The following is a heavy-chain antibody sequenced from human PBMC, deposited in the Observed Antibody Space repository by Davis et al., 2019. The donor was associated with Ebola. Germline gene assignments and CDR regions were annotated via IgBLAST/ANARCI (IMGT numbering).Heavy chain of an antibody. V-gene: IGHV4-34*01. J-gene: IGHJ4*02. CDR1: GGSFSGYY. Sequence: MPSETLSLTCAVYGGSFSGYYWSWIRQPPGKGLEWIGEINHSGSTNYNPSLKSRVTISVDTSKNQFSLKLSSVTAAETAVYYCARGRPFFWGQGTLVTVSS. CDR2: INHSGST. CDR3: ARGRPFF. D-gene: IGHD2/OR15-2a*01.